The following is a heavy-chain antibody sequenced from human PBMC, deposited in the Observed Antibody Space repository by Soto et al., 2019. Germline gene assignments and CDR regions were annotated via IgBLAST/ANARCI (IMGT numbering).Heavy chain of an antibody. CDR1: GFTFSTYA. V-gene: IGHV3-23*01. CDR2: ISGSGGST. J-gene: IGHJ6*02. D-gene: IGHD1-26*01. CDR3: ARDGDGSYYPFYYYGMDV. Sequence: GGSLRLSCSASGFTFSTYAMSWVRQAPGKGLEWISAISGSGGSTYFADSVRGRFTISRDNSKNTLYLQMNSLRAEDTAVYFCARDGDGSYYPFYYYGMDVWGQGTTVTVSS.